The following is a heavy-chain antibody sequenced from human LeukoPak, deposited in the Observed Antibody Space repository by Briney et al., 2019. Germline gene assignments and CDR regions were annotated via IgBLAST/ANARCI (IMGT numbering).Heavy chain of an antibody. V-gene: IGHV4-59*12. J-gene: IGHJ4*02. CDR3: ARGKRGHIVVVTAIRPFYYFDY. Sequence: SETLSLTCTVSGGSISNYYWTWIRQPPGKGLEWIGFISYSGNTNYNPSLKSRVTISLDTSKNQFSLKLSSVTAADTAVYYCARGKRGHIVVVTAIRPFYYFDYWGQGTLVIVSS. D-gene: IGHD2-21*02. CDR1: GGSISNYY. CDR2: ISYSGNT.